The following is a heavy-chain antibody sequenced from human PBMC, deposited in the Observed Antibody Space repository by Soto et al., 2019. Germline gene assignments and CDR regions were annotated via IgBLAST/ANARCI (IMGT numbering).Heavy chain of an antibody. CDR1: GYIFVNYG. D-gene: IGHD3-16*01. J-gene: IGHJ6*02. Sequence: QVQLVQSGDEVKKPGASVKVSCKASGYIFVNYGIAWVRQAPGQGLEWMGWISPYTGNTHSATKIQGRLTMTTDTSTSTAYMALGSLTSDDTAVYYCVMVDNYVTPTPQDVWGQGTTVNVSS. CDR3: VMVDNYVTPTPQDV. V-gene: IGHV1-18*01. CDR2: ISPYTGNT.